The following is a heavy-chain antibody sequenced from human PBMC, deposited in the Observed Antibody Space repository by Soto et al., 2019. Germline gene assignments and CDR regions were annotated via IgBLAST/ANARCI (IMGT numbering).Heavy chain of an antibody. CDR3: ARVVVGRYFDPYDY. J-gene: IGHJ4*01. D-gene: IGHD3-9*01. CDR1: GGTFSSYA. Sequence: GASVKVSCNSAGGTFSSYAISGLRQAPGQGLEWMGGIIPIFGTANYAQKFQGKVTFTADEYTSIAYMELSSLRSEEPGVYYCARVVVGRYFDPYDYWGHGTLVTVSS. CDR2: IIPIFGTA. V-gene: IGHV1-69*13.